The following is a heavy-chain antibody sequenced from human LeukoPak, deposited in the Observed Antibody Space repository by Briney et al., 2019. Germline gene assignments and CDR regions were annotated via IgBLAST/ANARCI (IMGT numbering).Heavy chain of an antibody. D-gene: IGHD6-19*01. J-gene: IGHJ4*02. CDR2: INPNSGGT. Sequence: ASVKVSCKASGYTFTGYYMHWVRQAPGQGLEWMGWINPNSGGTNYAQKFQGRVTMTRDTSISTAYMELSRLRSDDTAVYYCARKQWLVRGVIDYWGQGTLVTVSS. CDR1: GYTFTGYY. V-gene: IGHV1-2*02. CDR3: ARKQWLVRGVIDY.